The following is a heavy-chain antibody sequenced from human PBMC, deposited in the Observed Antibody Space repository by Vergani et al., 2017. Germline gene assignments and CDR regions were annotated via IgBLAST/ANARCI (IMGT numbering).Heavy chain of an antibody. V-gene: IGHV3-9*01. D-gene: IGHD6-13*01. CDR2: INWNSDSI. Sequence: EVQLLESGGGSVQPGESLRLSCVASGFTFDDYAMHWVRQAPGKGLEWVSGINWNSDSIAYADSVKGRFTISRDNAKNSLYLQMNSLRAEDTALYYCVKDIAASGNYWYFDLWGRGTLVTVSS. CDR1: GFTFDDYA. J-gene: IGHJ2*01. CDR3: VKDIAASGNYWYFDL.